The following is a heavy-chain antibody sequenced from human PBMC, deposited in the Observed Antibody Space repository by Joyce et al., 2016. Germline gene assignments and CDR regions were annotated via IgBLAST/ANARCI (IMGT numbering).Heavy chain of an antibody. CDR3: AREAYCGGDCSYWYFDL. CDR2: MNPNSGNT. V-gene: IGHV1-8*01. Sequence: QVQLVQSGAEVKKPGASVKVSCQASGYTFTSFDIHWVRQAPGQGLEWLGWMNPNSGNTASAQQFQGRVTMTRNTSISTAYIELSSLRSEDTAVYYCAREAYCGGDCSYWYFDLWGRGTLVTVSS. J-gene: IGHJ2*01. CDR1: GYTFTSFD. D-gene: IGHD2-21*02.